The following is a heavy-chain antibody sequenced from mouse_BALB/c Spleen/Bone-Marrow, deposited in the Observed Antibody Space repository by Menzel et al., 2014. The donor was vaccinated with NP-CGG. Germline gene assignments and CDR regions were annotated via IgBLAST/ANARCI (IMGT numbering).Heavy chain of an antibody. J-gene: IGHJ4*01. CDR3: ARNGSYVYYYAMDY. CDR2: IDPANGNT. Sequence: VQLQQPGAELVKPGASVKLSCTASGFNIKDTYMHWVKQRPEQGLEWIGRIDPANGNTKYDPKFQGKATITADTSSNTACLQLSSQTSEDTAVYYCARNGSYVYYYAMDYWGQGTSVTVSS. V-gene: IGHV14-3*02. CDR1: GFNIKDTY. D-gene: IGHD1-1*02.